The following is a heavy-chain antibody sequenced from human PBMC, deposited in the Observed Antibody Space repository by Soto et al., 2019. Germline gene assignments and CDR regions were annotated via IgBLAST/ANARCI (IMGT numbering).Heavy chain of an antibody. CDR2: IDTYNGKT. D-gene: IGHD3-16*01. CDR1: GYTFTSYG. V-gene: IGHV1-18*01. Sequence: QVQLVQSGVEVKRPGASVKVSCKASGYTFTSYGITWVRQAPGQGLEWMGWIDTYNGKTYYAQNLQGRVTMTTDTSTSKACMDLSSLRSDETAVYFCASGITLWGDLNDMDVWGQGTTVTVAS. J-gene: IGHJ6*02. CDR3: ASGITLWGDLNDMDV.